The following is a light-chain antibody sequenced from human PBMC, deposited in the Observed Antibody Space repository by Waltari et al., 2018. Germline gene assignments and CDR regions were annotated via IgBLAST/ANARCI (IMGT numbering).Light chain of an antibody. Sequence: QSVLTQPPSVSAAPGQRVTLSCSGGSSNLGNNYVSWYRQFPGTAPKLLTYENTDRPSGLPGRFPGSKSGTSATLDITGLQAGDEADYYCGTWDSSLSGAVFGGGTHLTVL. CDR3: GTWDSSLSGAV. CDR2: ENT. V-gene: IGLV1-51*02. J-gene: IGLJ7*01. CDR1: SSNLGNNY.